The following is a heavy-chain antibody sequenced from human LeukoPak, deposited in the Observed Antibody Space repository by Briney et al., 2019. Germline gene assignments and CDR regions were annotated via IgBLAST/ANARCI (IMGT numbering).Heavy chain of an antibody. Sequence: SETLSLTCTVSGGSISSYYWSWIRQPPGKGLEWIGEINHSGSTNYNPSLKSRVTISVDTSKNQFSLKLSSVTAADTAVYYCARPGVGDSSGSIPWFDYWGQGTLVTVSS. D-gene: IGHD3-22*01. CDR2: INHSGST. CDR1: GGSISSYY. J-gene: IGHJ4*02. V-gene: IGHV4-34*01. CDR3: ARPGVGDSSGSIPWFDY.